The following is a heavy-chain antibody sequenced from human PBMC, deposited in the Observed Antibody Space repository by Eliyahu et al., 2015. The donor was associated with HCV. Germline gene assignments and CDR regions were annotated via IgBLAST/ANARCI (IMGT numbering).Heavy chain of an antibody. D-gene: IGHD4/OR15-4a*01. Sequence: EVQLLESGGGLVQPGGSLRLSCAASRFTFSRYAMNWVRQAPGKGLGWVSSITGSGDSTYYADSVRGRFTISRDNSKNTLYLQMNSLRAEDTAVYYCAKEDPLNAGASPLWGQGTLVTVSS. J-gene: IGHJ4*02. CDR1: RFTFSRYA. CDR3: AKEDPLNAGASPL. CDR2: ITGSGDST. V-gene: IGHV3-23*01.